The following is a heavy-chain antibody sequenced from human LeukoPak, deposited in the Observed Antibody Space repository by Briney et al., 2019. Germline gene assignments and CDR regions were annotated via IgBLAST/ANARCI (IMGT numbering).Heavy chain of an antibody. D-gene: IGHD3-10*01. CDR1: GFTFSIYS. CDR3: AKVAKYYYGSETYYFFEH. J-gene: IGHJ4*02. V-gene: IGHV3-48*01. Sequence: GGSLRLSCAASGFTFSIYSMNWVRQAPGKGLEWVSYISSSSSTILYADSVKGRFTISRDNAKNSLYLQMNSLRVEDTAVYYCAKVAKYYYGSETYYFFEHWGQGTPVTASS. CDR2: ISSSSSTI.